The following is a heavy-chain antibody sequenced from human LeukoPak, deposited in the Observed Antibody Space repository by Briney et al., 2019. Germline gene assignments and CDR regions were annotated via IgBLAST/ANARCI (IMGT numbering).Heavy chain of an antibody. V-gene: IGHV4-30-2*01. CDR3: ARHARGNDFWSGYYSMDV. CDR2: IYHSGST. CDR1: GGSISSGGYS. J-gene: IGHJ6*04. D-gene: IGHD3-3*01. Sequence: PSETLSLTCAVSGGSISSGGYSWSWIRQPPGKGLEWIGYIYHSGSTYYNPSLKSRVTISVDRSKNQFSLKLSSVTAADTAVYYCARHARGNDFWSGYYSMDVWGKGTTVTVSS.